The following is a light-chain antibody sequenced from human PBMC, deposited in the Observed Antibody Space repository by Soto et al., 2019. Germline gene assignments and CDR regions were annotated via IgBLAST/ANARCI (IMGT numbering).Light chain of an antibody. Sequence: DIQMTQSASTLSASVGDRVTITGRASQSISSWLAWYQQKPGKAPKLLIYDASSLESGVPSRFSGSGSGTEFTLTISSLQPDDFATYYCQQYNSYSRTFGQGTKVDIK. CDR3: QQYNSYSRT. CDR2: DAS. CDR1: QSISSW. J-gene: IGKJ1*01. V-gene: IGKV1-5*01.